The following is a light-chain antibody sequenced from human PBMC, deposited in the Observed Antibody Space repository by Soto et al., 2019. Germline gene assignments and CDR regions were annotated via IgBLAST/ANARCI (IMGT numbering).Light chain of an antibody. J-gene: IGKJ2*03. CDR3: QHYGGSMYS. V-gene: IGKV3-20*01. Sequence: EIVLTQSPGTLSLSLGERATLSCRASQSVTSSYLAWYQQKPGQAPRLLIYGASTRATGIPDRFNGSGSGTDFTLTVNRLEPEDFAVYYCQHYGGSMYSFGEGTKLEIK. CDR2: GAS. CDR1: QSVTSSY.